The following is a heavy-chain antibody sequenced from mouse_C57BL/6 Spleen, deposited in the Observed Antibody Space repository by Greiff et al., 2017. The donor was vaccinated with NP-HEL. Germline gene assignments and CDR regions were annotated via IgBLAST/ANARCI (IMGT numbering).Heavy chain of an antibody. Sequence: QVQLKQSGTELVKPGASVKLSCKASGYTFTSYWMHWVKQRPGQGLEWIGNINPSNGGTSYNEKFKSKATLTVDKSSSTAYMQLSSLTSEDSAVYYCARGYYGSSYRYYAMDYWGQGTSVTVSS. V-gene: IGHV1-53*01. CDR3: ARGYYGSSYRYYAMDY. J-gene: IGHJ4*01. CDR2: INPSNGGT. CDR1: GYTFTSYW. D-gene: IGHD1-1*01.